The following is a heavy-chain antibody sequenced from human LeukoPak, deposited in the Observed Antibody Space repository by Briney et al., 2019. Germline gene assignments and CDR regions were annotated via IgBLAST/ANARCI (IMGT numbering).Heavy chain of an antibody. CDR3: ARDSYGMDV. J-gene: IGHJ6*02. CDR1: GFTFSSYG. CDR2: IWYDGSNK. Sequence: GGSLRLSCAASGFTFSSYGVHWVRQAPGKGLEWVAVIWYDGSNKYYADSVKGRFTISRDNSKNTLYLQMNSLRAEDTAVYYCARDSYGMDVWGQGTTVIVSS. V-gene: IGHV3-33*01.